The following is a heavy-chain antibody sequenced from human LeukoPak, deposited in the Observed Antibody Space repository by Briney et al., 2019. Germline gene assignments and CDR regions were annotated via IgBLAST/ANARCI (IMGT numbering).Heavy chain of an antibody. V-gene: IGHV3-64D*06. CDR3: VKEAYRVSHNDY. CDR2: ISSNGHDT. J-gene: IGHJ4*02. CDR1: GFTFSVRV. Sequence: QPGGSLRLSCSASGFTFSVRVIHWVRQAPGRGLEFVSAISSNGHDTYYADSVKARFTISRDNSQNTVYLQMSSLRTDDTAVYYCVKEAYRVSHNDYWGQGTLVTVSS. D-gene: IGHD3-16*02.